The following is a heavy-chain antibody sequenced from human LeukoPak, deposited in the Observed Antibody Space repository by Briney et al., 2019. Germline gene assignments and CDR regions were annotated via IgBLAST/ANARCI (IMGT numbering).Heavy chain of an antibody. CDR3: AKSASGYYLFDY. J-gene: IGHJ4*02. V-gene: IGHV3-23*01. Sequence: GGSLRLSCAASGFTFSSYAMSWVRQAPGKGLEWVSAVSGSGDSTNYADSVKGRFTISRDNSKNTLFLQMNSLRAKDTAVYYCAKSASGYYLFDYWGQGTLVTVSS. D-gene: IGHD2/OR15-2a*01. CDR1: GFTFSSYA. CDR2: VSGSGDST.